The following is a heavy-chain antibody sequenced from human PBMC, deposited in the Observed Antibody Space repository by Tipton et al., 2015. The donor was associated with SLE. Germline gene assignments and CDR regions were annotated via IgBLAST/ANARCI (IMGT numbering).Heavy chain of an antibody. D-gene: IGHD3-3*01. Sequence: PGLVKPSETLSLTCTVSGGSISSYYWSWIRQPPGKGLEWIGYIYYSGSTNYNPSLKSRVTISVDTSKNQFSLKLSSVTAADTAVYYCASTTIFGGYYYYMDVWGKGTTVTVSS. CDR3: ASTTIFGGYYYYMDV. J-gene: IGHJ6*03. CDR2: IYYSGST. V-gene: IGHV4-59*01. CDR1: GGSISSYY.